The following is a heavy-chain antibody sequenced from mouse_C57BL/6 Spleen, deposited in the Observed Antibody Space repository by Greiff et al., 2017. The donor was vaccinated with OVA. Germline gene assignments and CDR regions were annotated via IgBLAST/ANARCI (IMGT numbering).Heavy chain of an antibody. D-gene: IGHD2-2*01. Sequence: ESGPGLVKPSQSLSLTCSVTGYSITSGYYWNWIRQFPGNKLEWMGYISYDGSNNYNPSLKNRISITRDTSKNQFFLKLNSVTTEDTATYYCAREMYYGYDEGGAMDYWGQGTSVTVSS. CDR3: AREMYYGYDEGGAMDY. CDR2: ISYDGSN. CDR1: GYSITSGYY. J-gene: IGHJ4*01. V-gene: IGHV3-6*01.